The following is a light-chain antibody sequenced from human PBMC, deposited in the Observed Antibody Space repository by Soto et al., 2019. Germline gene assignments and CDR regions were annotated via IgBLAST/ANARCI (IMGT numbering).Light chain of an antibody. J-gene: IGKJ1*01. V-gene: IGKV3-20*01. CDR1: QSVFNNH. CDR2: GAS. Sequence: IVLTHSPGTLSFSPGEIATLSFRASQSVFNNHIGFYQQKPGQAPRRLIFGASFRATGIPDRFSGSGSGTDFTLTISRLEPEDFAVYYCQQYGSSPTTFGQGTKVDI. CDR3: QQYGSSPTT.